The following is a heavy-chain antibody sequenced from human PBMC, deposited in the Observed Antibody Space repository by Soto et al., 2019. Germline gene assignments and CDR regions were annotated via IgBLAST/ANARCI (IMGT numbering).Heavy chain of an antibody. D-gene: IGHD6-13*01. CDR2: IWYDGSNK. CDR3: ARDQGSSSWPYYYYGMDV. Sequence: PGGSLRLSCAASGFTFSSYGMHWVRQAPGKGLEWVAVIWYDGSNKYYADSVKGRFAISRDNSKNTLYLQMNSLRAEDTAVYYCARDQGSSSWPYYYYGMDVWGQGTTVTVSS. CDR1: GFTFSSYG. V-gene: IGHV3-33*01. J-gene: IGHJ6*02.